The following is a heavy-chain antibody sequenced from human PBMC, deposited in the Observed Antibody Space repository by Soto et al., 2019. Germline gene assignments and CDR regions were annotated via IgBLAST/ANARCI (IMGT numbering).Heavy chain of an antibody. Sequence: QVPLVQSGAEVKKPGASVKVSCKASGYTFTSYGISWVRQAPGQGLEWMGWISAYNGNTNYAQKLQGRVTMTTDTSTSTAYMELRSLRSDDTAVYYCARRSASGSYYYYYGMDVWGQGTTVTVSS. CDR2: ISAYNGNT. J-gene: IGHJ6*02. V-gene: IGHV1-18*01. CDR3: ARRSASGSYYYYYGMDV. D-gene: IGHD1-26*01. CDR1: GYTFTSYG.